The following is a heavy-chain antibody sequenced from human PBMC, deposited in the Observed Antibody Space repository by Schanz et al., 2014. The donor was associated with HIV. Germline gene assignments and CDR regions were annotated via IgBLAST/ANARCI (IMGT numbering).Heavy chain of an antibody. D-gene: IGHD5-18*01. CDR3: RGYRFYYGVDF. J-gene: IGHJ6*02. CDR1: GFIFQDYA. Sequence: EVQLVESGGGVVRPGGSLRLSCAASGFIFQDYAMSWVRQAPGKGLEWVARSRVKSDSYATEYAASVTGRFTISRDDSKNSVYVQMNSLNIEDTAVYYCRGYRFYYGVDFWGQGTTVTVS. V-gene: IGHV3-72*01. CDR2: SRVKSDSYAT.